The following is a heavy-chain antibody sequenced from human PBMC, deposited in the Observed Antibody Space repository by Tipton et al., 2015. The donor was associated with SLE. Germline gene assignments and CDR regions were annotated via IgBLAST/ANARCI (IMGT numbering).Heavy chain of an antibody. CDR1: GGSVTSHY. Sequence: TLSLTCTVSGGSVTSHYWSWIRQPPRKGLEWIGYSYYNGNSNYSPSLKSRVTMSVDTSKNQFSLSVNSVTAADTAVYYCARRAVPGDWYFDLWGRGTLVTVSS. CDR3: ARRAVPGDWYFDL. J-gene: IGHJ2*01. CDR2: SYYNGNS. V-gene: IGHV4-59*08. D-gene: IGHD6-19*01.